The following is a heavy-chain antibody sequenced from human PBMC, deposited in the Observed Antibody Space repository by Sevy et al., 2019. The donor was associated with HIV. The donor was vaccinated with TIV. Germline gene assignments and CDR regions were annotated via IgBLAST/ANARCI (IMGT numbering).Heavy chain of an antibody. Sequence: SETLSLTCAVYGGSFSGYYWSWIRQPTGKGLEWIGEINHSGSTNYNPSLKSRVTISVDASKNQFSLRLSPVTAADTAVYYCARDHPDIVTTILRGTNNYYYYAMDVWGQGTTVTVSS. J-gene: IGHJ6*02. V-gene: IGHV4-34*01. D-gene: IGHD5-12*01. CDR2: INHSGST. CDR3: ARDHPDIVTTILRGTNNYYYYAMDV. CDR1: GGSFSGYY.